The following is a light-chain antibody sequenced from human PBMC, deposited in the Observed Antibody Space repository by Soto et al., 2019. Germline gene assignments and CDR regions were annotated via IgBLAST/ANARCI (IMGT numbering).Light chain of an antibody. V-gene: IGLV2-11*01. CDR3: CSYADNYV. CDR2: DVG. Sequence: QSALTQPRSVSGSPGQSVTISCTGGSSDVGNNKYVSWYQQHPGKAPKLIIYDVGKRPSAAPDRFSGSKSGSTASLTISGLQPEDEADYYCCSYADNYVFGSGTKLTVL. CDR1: SSDVGNNKY. J-gene: IGLJ1*01.